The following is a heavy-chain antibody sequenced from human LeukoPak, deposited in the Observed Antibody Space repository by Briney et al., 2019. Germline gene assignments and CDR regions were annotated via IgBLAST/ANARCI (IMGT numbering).Heavy chain of an antibody. J-gene: IGHJ4*02. V-gene: IGHV1-69*05. D-gene: IGHD6-6*01. CDR3: ARETYSSPSRFEY. CDR1: GGTFSSYA. CDR2: IIPIFGTA. Sequence: RSGRSLRLSCAASGGTFSSYAISWVRQAPGQGLEWMGGIIPIFGTANYAQKFQGRVTITTDESTSTAYMELSSLRSEDTAVYYCARETYSSPSRFEYWGQGTLVTVSS.